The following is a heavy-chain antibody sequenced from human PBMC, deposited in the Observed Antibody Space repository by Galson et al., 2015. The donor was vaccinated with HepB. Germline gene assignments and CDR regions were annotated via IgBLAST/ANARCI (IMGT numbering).Heavy chain of an antibody. CDR1: GFTFRKYA. J-gene: IGHJ3*02. V-gene: IGHV3-64*02. CDR3: ARVGDTDALDI. D-gene: IGHD4-17*01. CDR2: ISNNGGAT. Sequence: SLRLSCAASGFTFRKYAMHWVRQAPGKGLEYVSAISNNGGATFYADSVKGRFTISRDNSKNTLYLQMGSLRAEDMAVYYCARVGDTDALDIWGQGTMVTVSS.